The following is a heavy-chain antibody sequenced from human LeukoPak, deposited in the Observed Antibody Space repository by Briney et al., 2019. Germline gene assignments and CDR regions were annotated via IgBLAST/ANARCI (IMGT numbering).Heavy chain of an antibody. V-gene: IGHV3-49*04. J-gene: IGHJ4*02. D-gene: IGHD1-14*01. Sequence: PGRSQRLPYTASGFNFRNYAMSWVRQAPGKGLEWLGFIRSKASGGAIEYDPSVDGRFTISRDDSKSIAYLQMTSLKTEDTATYFCTREVDGMSAYWGQGTLVTVSS. CDR1: GFNFRNYA. CDR3: TREVDGMSAY. CDR2: IRSKASGGAI.